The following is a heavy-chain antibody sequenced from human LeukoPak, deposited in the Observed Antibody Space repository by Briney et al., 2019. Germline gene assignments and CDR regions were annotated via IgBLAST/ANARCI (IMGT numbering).Heavy chain of an antibody. Sequence: APVKVSCKASGYSFNDYYVHWIRQAPGQGLEWVGWIYPNTGGTEYAQKFKDRATITRDTSSSTVYMELKSLRSDDTAIYYCAREHQWASDYWGQGTLVTVSS. J-gene: IGHJ4*02. CDR3: AREHQWASDY. CDR1: GYSFNDYY. CDR2: IYPNTGGT. D-gene: IGHD1-26*01. V-gene: IGHV1-2*02.